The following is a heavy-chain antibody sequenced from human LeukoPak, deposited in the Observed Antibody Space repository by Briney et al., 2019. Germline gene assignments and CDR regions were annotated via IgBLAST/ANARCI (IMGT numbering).Heavy chain of an antibody. CDR3: AKEVGRDGSETPGTFDM. J-gene: IGHJ3*02. V-gene: IGHV3-33*03. CDR1: GFTLSHFA. Sequence: PGGSLRLSRAASGFTLSHFAIHGGRQTPGTGLQWVASIWYDGTHGNYVDSVKAGFPISRDNSKNMLYLEMNSLRVEDTAMFYCAKEVGRDGSETPGTFDMWGLGTMVTVSS. D-gene: IGHD5-24*01. CDR2: IWYDGTHG.